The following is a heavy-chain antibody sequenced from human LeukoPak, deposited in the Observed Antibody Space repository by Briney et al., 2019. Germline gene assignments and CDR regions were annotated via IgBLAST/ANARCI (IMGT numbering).Heavy chain of an antibody. Sequence: ASVKVSCKASGYTFTSYGISWVRQAPGQGLEWMGWISAYNGNTNYARKLQGRVTMTTDTSTSTAYMELRSLRSDDTAVYYCARDSQMLIAVAGSPPGYWGQGTLVTVSP. CDR2: ISAYNGNT. J-gene: IGHJ4*02. D-gene: IGHD6-19*01. CDR1: GYTFTSYG. CDR3: ARDSQMLIAVAGSPPGY. V-gene: IGHV1-18*01.